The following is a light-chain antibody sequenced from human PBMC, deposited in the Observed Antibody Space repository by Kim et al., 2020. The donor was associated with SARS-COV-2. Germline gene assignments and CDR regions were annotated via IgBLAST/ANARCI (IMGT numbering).Light chain of an antibody. J-gene: IGKJ5*01. CDR3: QQSDSLPIT. Sequence: ASVGDRVTITCQASQNINNHLNWYQQKLGKAPRLLIYDASDLETGIPSRFRGSGSGTDFILTISSLQPDDIAIYYCQQSDSLPITFGQGTRLEIK. CDR2: DAS. CDR1: QNINNH. V-gene: IGKV1-33*01.